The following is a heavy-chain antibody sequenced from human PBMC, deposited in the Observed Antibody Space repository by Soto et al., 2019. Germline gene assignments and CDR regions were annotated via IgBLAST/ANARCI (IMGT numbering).Heavy chain of an antibody. J-gene: IGHJ6*02. CDR2: IMPIFGTA. CDR1: GSFFRNSG. V-gene: IGHV1-69*01. CDR3: ARARDYDLLTARESAFDV. D-gene: IGHD3-9*01. Sequence: QVQLVQSGAEVKKPGSSVRVSCKVSGSFFRNSGITWVRQAPGQGLEWMGGIMPIFGTANYAQKFQGRVTISADELTTTVSLELSSLSSDDTAVYCCARARDYDLLTARESAFDVWGQGTTVAVS.